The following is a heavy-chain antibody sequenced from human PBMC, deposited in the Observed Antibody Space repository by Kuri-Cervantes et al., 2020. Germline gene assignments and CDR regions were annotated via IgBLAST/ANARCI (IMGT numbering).Heavy chain of an antibody. CDR2: IWYDGSNK. J-gene: IGHJ1*01. CDR3: ARDTPIENSATYSRYFHH. V-gene: IGHV3-33*01. CDR1: GFTFSSYG. Sequence: GGSLRLSCAASGFTFSSYGMHWVRQAPGKGLEWVAVIWYDGSNKYYADSVKGRFTISRDNAKNSLFLQMNSLRAEDTAVYYCARDTPIENSATYSRYFHHWGQGTLVTVSS. D-gene: IGHD1-26*01.